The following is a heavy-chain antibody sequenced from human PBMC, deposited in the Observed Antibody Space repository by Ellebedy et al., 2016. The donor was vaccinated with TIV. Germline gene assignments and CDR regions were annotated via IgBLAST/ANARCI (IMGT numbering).Heavy chain of an antibody. Sequence: SVKVSXXSSGDTFSNYAISWVRQAPGQGLEWMGRIIPILGIANYAQKFQGRVTITADKSTSTAYMELSSLRSEDTAVYYCARDLGTMVRGVIYYYGMDVWGQGTTVTVSS. J-gene: IGHJ6*02. CDR1: GDTFSNYA. CDR3: ARDLGTMVRGVIYYYGMDV. D-gene: IGHD3-10*01. CDR2: IIPILGIA. V-gene: IGHV1-69*04.